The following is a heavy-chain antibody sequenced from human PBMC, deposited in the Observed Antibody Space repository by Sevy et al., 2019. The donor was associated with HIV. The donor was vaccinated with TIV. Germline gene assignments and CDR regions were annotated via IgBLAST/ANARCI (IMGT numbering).Heavy chain of an antibody. Sequence: GGSLRLSCAASGFIFNSYAMSWVRQAPGKGLEWVSSIGASGGSTYYAASVKGRFTISRDNSRNTVDVEMNSLRGEDTAIYYCAKGYGSGSPPDFWGQGTLVTVSS. D-gene: IGHD3-10*01. V-gene: IGHV3-23*01. CDR3: AKGYGSGSPPDF. CDR2: IGASGGST. J-gene: IGHJ4*02. CDR1: GFIFNSYA.